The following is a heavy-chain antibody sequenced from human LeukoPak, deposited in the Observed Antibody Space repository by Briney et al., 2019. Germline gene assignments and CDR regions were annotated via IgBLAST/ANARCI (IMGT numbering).Heavy chain of an antibody. Sequence: GRSLRLSCAASGFTFDDYAMHWVRQAPGKGLEWVSGISWNSGSTGYADSVKGRFTISRDNAKNSLYLQMNSLRAEDMALYYCAKDFGARVNYDFWSGIFDYWGQGTLVTVSS. V-gene: IGHV3-9*03. CDR1: GFTFDDYA. CDR2: ISWNSGST. CDR3: AKDFGARVNYDFWSGIFDY. J-gene: IGHJ4*02. D-gene: IGHD3-3*01.